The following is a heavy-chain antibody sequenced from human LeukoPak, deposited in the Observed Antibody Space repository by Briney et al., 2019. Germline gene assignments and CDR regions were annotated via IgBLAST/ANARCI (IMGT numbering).Heavy chain of an antibody. CDR2: ISSSSSYI. Sequence: PGGSLRLSCAASGFTFSSYSMNWVRQAPGKGLEWVSSISSSSSYIYYADSVKGRFTISRDNAENSLYLQMNSLRAEDTAVYYCARSEYYYDSSGYYFDYWGQGTLVTVSS. J-gene: IGHJ4*02. V-gene: IGHV3-21*01. CDR3: ARSEYYYDSSGYYFDY. CDR1: GFTFSSYS. D-gene: IGHD3-22*01.